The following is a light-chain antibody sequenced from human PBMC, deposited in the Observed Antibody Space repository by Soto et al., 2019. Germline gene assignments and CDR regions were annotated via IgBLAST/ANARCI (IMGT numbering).Light chain of an antibody. CDR1: QSVSSN. CDR3: QQYNYWPFT. CDR2: GAS. Sequence: EIVMTQSPATLSVSPGERATLSCRASQSVSSNLAWYQQKPGQAPRLLIYGASTRATGIPARFSGSGSGTEFTLTIGSLESADFAVYYCQQYNYWPFTFGPGTKVDIK. J-gene: IGKJ3*01. V-gene: IGKV3-15*01.